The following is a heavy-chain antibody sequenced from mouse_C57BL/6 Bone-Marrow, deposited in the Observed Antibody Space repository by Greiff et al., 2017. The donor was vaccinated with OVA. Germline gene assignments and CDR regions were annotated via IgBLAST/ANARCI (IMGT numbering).Heavy chain of an antibody. CDR2: IWSGGST. Sequence: QVQLKQSGPGLVQPSQSLSITCTVSGFSLTSYGVHWVRQSPGKGLEWLGVIWSGGSTDYNAAFISRLSISKDNSKSQVFFKMNSLQADDTAIYYCARGLLRRYFDYWGQGTTLTVSS. V-gene: IGHV2-2*01. CDR1: GFSLTSYG. J-gene: IGHJ2*01. CDR3: ARGLLRRYFDY. D-gene: IGHD2-12*01.